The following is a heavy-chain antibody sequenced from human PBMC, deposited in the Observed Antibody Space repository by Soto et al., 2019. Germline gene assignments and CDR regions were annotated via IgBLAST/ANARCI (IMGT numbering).Heavy chain of an antibody. D-gene: IGHD1-26*01. J-gene: IGHJ6*02. V-gene: IGHV1-46*01. CDR2: INPSGGST. CDR1: GYTFTSYY. Sequence: GASVKVSCEASGYTFTSYYMHWVRQAPGQGLEWMGIINPSGGSTSYAQKFQGRVTMTRDTSTSTVYMALSSLRSEDTAVYYCESASSGSYGMDVWGQGTTVTVSS. CDR3: ESASSGSYGMDV.